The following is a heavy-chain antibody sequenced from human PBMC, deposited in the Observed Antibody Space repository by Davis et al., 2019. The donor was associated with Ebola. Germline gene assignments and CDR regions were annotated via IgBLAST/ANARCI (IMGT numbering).Heavy chain of an antibody. V-gene: IGHV3-49*04. CDR3: TREDYTFWSGYYSDH. J-gene: IGHJ5*02. CDR1: GFTFGDYA. Sequence: PGGSLRLSCTASGFTFGDYAMAWVRQAPGKGLEWVGFIRSKAYGGTTEYAASVKGKFTISRDDSKSIAYLQMNSLETEDTAVYYCTREDYTFWSGYYSDHWGQGTLVTVSS. CDR2: IRSKAYGGTT. D-gene: IGHD3-3*01.